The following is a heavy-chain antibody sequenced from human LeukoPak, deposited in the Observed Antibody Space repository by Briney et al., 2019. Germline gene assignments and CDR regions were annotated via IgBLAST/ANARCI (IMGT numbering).Heavy chain of an antibody. D-gene: IGHD5/OR15-5a*01. V-gene: IGHV3-48*02. CDR3: ARDFLYALDY. Sequence: QPGGSLRLSCAASGFTSSSYSMNWVRQAPGKGLEWVSYISSTSSTIYDADSVKGRFTSSRDNAKNSLYLQMNSLRDEDTAVYYCARDFLYALDYWGQGTLVTVSS. J-gene: IGHJ4*02. CDR1: GFTSSSYS. CDR2: ISSTSSTI.